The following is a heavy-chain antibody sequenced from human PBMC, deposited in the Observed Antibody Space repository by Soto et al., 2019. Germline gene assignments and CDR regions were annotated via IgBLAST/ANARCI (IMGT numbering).Heavy chain of an antibody. D-gene: IGHD3-3*01. Sequence: GGSLRLSCAASGFTFSSYALSWVRQAPGKGLEWVSAISGSGGSTYYADSVKGRLTISRDNSKNTLYLQMNSLRAEDTAVYYCAKTNGGYYTDYFDYWGQGTLVTVSS. CDR2: ISGSGGST. CDR1: GFTFSSYA. J-gene: IGHJ4*02. CDR3: AKTNGGYYTDYFDY. V-gene: IGHV3-23*01.